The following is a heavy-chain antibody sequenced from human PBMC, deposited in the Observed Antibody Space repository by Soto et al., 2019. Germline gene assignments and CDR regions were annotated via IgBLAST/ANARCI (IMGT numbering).Heavy chain of an antibody. V-gene: IGHV4-31*03. J-gene: IGHJ6*02. CDR2: IYYSGNT. Sequence: LSLTCTVSGGSIRSGGYYWSWVRQNPRKGLEWIGNIYYSGNTYYNPSLKSRLTISVDTSKNQFSPNLSSVTAADTAVYYCARDRLMATAGTARHYFGLDVWGQGTTVTVSS. D-gene: IGHD5-18*01. CDR3: ARDRLMATAGTARHYFGLDV. CDR1: GGSIRSGGYY.